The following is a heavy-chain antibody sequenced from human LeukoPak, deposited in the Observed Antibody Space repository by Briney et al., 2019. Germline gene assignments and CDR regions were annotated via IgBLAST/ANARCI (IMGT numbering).Heavy chain of an antibody. J-gene: IGHJ3*02. V-gene: IGHV1-2*02. CDR2: INPNSGGT. Sequence: ASVKVSCKASGYTFTGYYMHWVLQAPGQGLEWMGWINPNSGGTNYAQKFQGRVTMTRDTSISTAYMELSRLRSDDTAVYYCARWVERDIVVVPAAIHAFDIWGQGTMVTVSS. CDR3: ARWVERDIVVVPAAIHAFDI. CDR1: GYTFTGYY. D-gene: IGHD2-2*02.